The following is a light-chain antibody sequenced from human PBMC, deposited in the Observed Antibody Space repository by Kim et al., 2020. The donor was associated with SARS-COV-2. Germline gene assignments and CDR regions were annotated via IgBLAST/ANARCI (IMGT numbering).Light chain of an antibody. J-gene: IGKJ1*01. CDR3: QQTYSTPQT. CDR1: QSISSY. Sequence: DIQMTQSPSSLSASVGDRVTITCRASQSISSYLNWFQQKPGKAPNLLIYAASSLQSGVPSRFGGSGSGTDFTLTISSLQPEDFATYFCQQTYSTPQTFGQGTKLEI. CDR2: AAS. V-gene: IGKV1-39*01.